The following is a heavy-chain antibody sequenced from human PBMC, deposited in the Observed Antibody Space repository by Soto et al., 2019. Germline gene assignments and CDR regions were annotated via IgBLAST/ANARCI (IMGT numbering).Heavy chain of an antibody. J-gene: IGHJ4*02. CDR2: IYYSGST. D-gene: IGHD5-18*01. CDR1: GGSISSSSYY. CDR3: ASLRIQLWCFDY. Sequence: SETLSLTCTFSGGSISSSSYYWGWIRQPPGKGLEWIGSIYYSGSTYYNPSLKSRVTISVDTSKNQFSLKLSSVTAADTAVYYCASLRIQLWCFDYWGQGTLVTVSS. V-gene: IGHV4-39*01.